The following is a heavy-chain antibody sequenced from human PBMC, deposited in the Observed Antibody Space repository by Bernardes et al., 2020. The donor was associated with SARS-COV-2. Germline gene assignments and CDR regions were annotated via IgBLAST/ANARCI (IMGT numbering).Heavy chain of an antibody. Sequence: ASVKDSCKASGYTFTGYDVHWVRQAPGQGLEWMGWVNPKSGTTVYAQRFQGRVIMTRDTSINTAYMELNSLRFDDTAVYYCARVGDCSGGSCGPWGQGTLVIVSS. CDR3: ARVGDCSGGSCGP. J-gene: IGHJ5*02. CDR2: VNPKSGTT. D-gene: IGHD2-15*01. CDR1: GYTFTGYD. V-gene: IGHV1-2*02.